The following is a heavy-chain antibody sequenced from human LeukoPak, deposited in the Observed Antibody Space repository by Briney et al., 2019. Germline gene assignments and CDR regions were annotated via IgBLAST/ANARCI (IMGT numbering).Heavy chain of an antibody. D-gene: IGHD2-21*02. J-gene: IGHJ3*02. CDR2: VFYSGST. CDR3: ARHVTSFHI. V-gene: IGHV4-39*01. Sequence: PSETLSLTCFVSGVSISETTYYWGEIRQPPGKGLEWIGSVFYSGSTYYNPSLKSRVTISVDTSNNQFSLKLSSVTAADTAVYFCARHVTSFHIWGQGTMVTVSS. CDR1: GVSISETTYY.